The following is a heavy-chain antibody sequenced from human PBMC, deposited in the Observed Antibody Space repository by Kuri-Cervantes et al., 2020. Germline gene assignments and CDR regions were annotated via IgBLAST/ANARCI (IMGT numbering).Heavy chain of an antibody. Sequence: SETLSLTCTVSGDSVSSGSYYWSWIRQPPGKGLEWIGYIYYSGSTNYNPSLKSRVTISVDTSKNQFSLKLSSVTAADTAVYYCARYSGYDELDYWGQGTLVTVSS. CDR1: GDSVSSGSYY. CDR2: IYYSGST. J-gene: IGHJ4*02. D-gene: IGHD5-12*01. V-gene: IGHV4-61*01. CDR3: ARYSGYDELDY.